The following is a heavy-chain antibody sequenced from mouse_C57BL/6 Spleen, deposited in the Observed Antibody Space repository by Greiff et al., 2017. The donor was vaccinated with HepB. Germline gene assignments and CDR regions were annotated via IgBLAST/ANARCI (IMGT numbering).Heavy chain of an antibody. V-gene: IGHV1-4*01. Sequence: QVQLQQSGAELARPGASVKMSCKASGYTFTSYTMHWVQQRPGQGLEWIGYINPSSGYTKYNQKFKDKATLTADKSSSTAYMQLSSLTSEDSAVYYCARDSSGYPPFAYWGQGTLVTVSA. D-gene: IGHD3-2*02. CDR1: GYTFTSYT. CDR3: ARDSSGYPPFAY. J-gene: IGHJ3*01. CDR2: INPSSGYT.